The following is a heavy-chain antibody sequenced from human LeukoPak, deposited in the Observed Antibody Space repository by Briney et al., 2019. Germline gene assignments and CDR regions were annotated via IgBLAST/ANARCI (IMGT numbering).Heavy chain of an antibody. V-gene: IGHV3-33*06. D-gene: IGHD3-10*01. Sequence: GRSLRLSCAASGFTFSNFGMHWVRQAPGKGLEWVAAIWYDGSNKYYADSVKGRYTISRDNSKNTLYLQMNSLRSEDTAVYYCAKSPSWAQITRKDWGQGTLVNVFS. J-gene: IGHJ4*02. CDR1: GFTFSNFG. CDR3: AKSPSWAQITRKD. CDR2: IWYDGSNK.